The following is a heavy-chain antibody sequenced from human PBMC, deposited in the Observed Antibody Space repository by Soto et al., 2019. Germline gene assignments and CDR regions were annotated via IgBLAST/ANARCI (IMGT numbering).Heavy chain of an antibody. V-gene: IGHV1-46*03. CDR1: GYTFTDYF. CDR3: ARSDCYNSNCFSNWFDP. CDR2: IKPRSGAT. J-gene: IGHJ5*02. Sequence: QVHLVQSGAEVRMPGASVKVSCKASGYTFTDYFMHWVRQAPGQGLEWMGIIKPRSGATGYAQKFPGRVIMTTDTSTSTVYMELSGLTSEDTAIYYCARSDCYNSNCFSNWFDPWGQGTLVTVSS. D-gene: IGHD6-13*01.